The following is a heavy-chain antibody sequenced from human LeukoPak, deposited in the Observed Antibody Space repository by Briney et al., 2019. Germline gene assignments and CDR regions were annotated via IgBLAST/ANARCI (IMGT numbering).Heavy chain of an antibody. V-gene: IGHV4-39*01. CDR2: FYCSGST. J-gene: IGHJ4*02. Sequence: KPSDTLSLTCTVSGGSINSSSYCWGWIRQPPGKGLEWIGSFYCSGSTYYNPSLKSRVTISVDTSKNQFSLKLSSVTAADTAVYYCARLRSPVTILYYFDSWGQGTLVTVSS. CDR1: GGSINSSSYC. CDR3: ARLRSPVTILYYFDS. D-gene: IGHD4-17*01.